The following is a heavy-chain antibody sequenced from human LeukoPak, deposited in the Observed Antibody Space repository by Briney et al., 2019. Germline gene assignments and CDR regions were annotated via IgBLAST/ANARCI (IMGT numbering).Heavy chain of an antibody. V-gene: IGHV3-30*02. CDR1: GFTFSSYG. Sequence: TGGSLRLSCAASGFTFSSYGMHWVRQAPGKGLEWVAFIRYGGSNKYYADSVKGRITISRDNSKNTLYLQMNSLRAEDTAVYYCAKDWLLITVIVVVINDPAYYFDYWGQGTLVTVSS. CDR3: AKDWLLITVIVVVINDPAYYFDY. CDR2: IRYGGSNK. J-gene: IGHJ4*02. D-gene: IGHD3-22*01.